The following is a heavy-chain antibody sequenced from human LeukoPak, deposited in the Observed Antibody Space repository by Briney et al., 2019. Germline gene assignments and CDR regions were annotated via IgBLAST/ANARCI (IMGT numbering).Heavy chain of an antibody. CDR2: IRYDGSNK. D-gene: IGHD6-6*01. Sequence: GGSLRLSCAASGFTFSSYGMHWVRQAPGKGLEWVAFIRYDGSNKYYADSVKGRFTISRDNSKNTLYLQMNSLRAEDTAVYYCAKDGLGAARPSAFDIWGQGTMVTVSS. V-gene: IGHV3-30*02. CDR3: AKDGLGAARPSAFDI. J-gene: IGHJ3*02. CDR1: GFTFSSYG.